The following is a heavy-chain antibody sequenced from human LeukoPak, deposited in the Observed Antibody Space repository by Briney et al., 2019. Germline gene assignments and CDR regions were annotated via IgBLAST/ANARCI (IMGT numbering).Heavy chain of an antibody. CDR3: ARQYYDILTGPRGYFDL. V-gene: IGHV4-34*01. CDR2: INHSGST. D-gene: IGHD3-9*01. CDR1: GGSFSGYY. Sequence: SSETLSLTCAVYGGSFSGYYWSWIRQPPGKGLEWIGEINHSGSTNYNPSLKSRVTISVDTSKNQFSLKLSSVTAADTAVYYCARQYYDILTGPRGYFDLWGRGTLVTVSS. J-gene: IGHJ2*01.